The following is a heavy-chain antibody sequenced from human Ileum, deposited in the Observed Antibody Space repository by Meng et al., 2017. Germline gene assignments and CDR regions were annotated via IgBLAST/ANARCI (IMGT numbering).Heavy chain of an antibody. J-gene: IGHJ4*02. CDR2: ISYDGSNK. CDR3: ARDYQLLALDY. V-gene: IGHV3-30*03. D-gene: IGHD2-2*01. CDR1: GFTVSSNY. Sequence: GESLKISCAASGFTVSSNYMSWVRQAPGKGLEWVAVISYDGSNKYYADSVKGRFTISRDNSKNTLYLQMNSLRAEDTAVYYCARDYQLLALDYWGQGTLVTVSS.